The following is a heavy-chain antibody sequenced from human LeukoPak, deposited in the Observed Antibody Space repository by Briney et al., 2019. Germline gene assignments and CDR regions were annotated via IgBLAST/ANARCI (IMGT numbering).Heavy chain of an antibody. V-gene: IGHV3-7*03. J-gene: IGHJ4*02. CDR1: GFTFSSHW. Sequence: GGTLRLSCAASGFTFSSHWLRWVRQAPGKGLGRVANIVQDGSQKYYVGSVKGRFTISRDNGKNSLYLQMNSLRAEDTAVYYCARNEKWGRDYWGQGTLVTVSS. D-gene: IGHD1-26*01. CDR3: ARNEKWGRDY. CDR2: IVQDGSQK.